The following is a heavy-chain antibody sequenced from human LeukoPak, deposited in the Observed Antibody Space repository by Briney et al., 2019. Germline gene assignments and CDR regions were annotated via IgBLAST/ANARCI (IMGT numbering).Heavy chain of an antibody. J-gene: IGHJ5*02. D-gene: IGHD2-2*01. CDR1: GFTFDDYA. Sequence: PGGSLRLSCAASGFTFDDYAMHWVRRAPGKGLEWVSGISWNSGSIGYADSVKGRFTISRDNAKNSLCLQMNSLRAEDTALYYCAKGRDKYQLLSKNWFDPWGQGTLVTVSS. CDR3: AKGRDKYQLLSKNWFDP. CDR2: ISWNSGSI. V-gene: IGHV3-9*01.